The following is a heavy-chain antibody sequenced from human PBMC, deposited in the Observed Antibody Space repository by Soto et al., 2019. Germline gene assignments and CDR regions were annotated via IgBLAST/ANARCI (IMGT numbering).Heavy chain of an antibody. CDR3: ARKGGLAAAGTGGFDP. Sequence: TSAVPGVSIRSSAWWSWARQPPGKGLEWIGEIYHSGSTNYNPSLKSRVTISVDKSKNQFSLKLSSVTAADTAVYYCARKGGLAAAGTGGFDPWGQGTLVT. CDR1: GVSIRSSAW. V-gene: IGHV4-4*02. D-gene: IGHD6-13*01. CDR2: IYHSGST. J-gene: IGHJ5*02.